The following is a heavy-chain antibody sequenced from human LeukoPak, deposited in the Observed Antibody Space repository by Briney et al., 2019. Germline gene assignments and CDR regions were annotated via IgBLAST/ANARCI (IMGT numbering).Heavy chain of an antibody. Sequence: GGPLKISCEGSGFTFTSNWIGWVRQMPGKGLEWMGIIYPGDSDTTYSPSFQGQVTISADKSISTAYLQWSSLKTSDTAMYYCARPYYYGSGSYYMPDWGQGTLVTVSS. CDR3: ARPYYYGSGSYYMPD. CDR2: IYPGDSDT. J-gene: IGHJ4*02. D-gene: IGHD3-10*01. V-gene: IGHV5-51*01. CDR1: GFTFTSNW.